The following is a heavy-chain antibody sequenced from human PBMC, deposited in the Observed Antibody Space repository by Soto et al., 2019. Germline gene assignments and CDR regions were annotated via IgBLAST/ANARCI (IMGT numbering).Heavy chain of an antibody. V-gene: IGHV1-46*01. D-gene: IGHD1-26*01. CDR3: ARSSGGNFGIIIEGTNWFDP. Sequence: ASVKVSCKAPRDTFTSYYINWVRQAPGQGLVWMGVINPHGGSTAYAQKFKGRVTLTRDTSASTVYMEVSSLTSEDTAMYYCARSSGGNFGIIIEGTNWFDPWGQGTLVTVSS. CDR2: INPHGGST. J-gene: IGHJ5*02. CDR1: RDTFTSYY.